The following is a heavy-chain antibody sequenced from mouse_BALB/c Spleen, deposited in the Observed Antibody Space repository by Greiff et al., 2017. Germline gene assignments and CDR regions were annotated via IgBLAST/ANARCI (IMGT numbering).Heavy chain of an antibody. CDR3: AYGNYAWFAY. CDR2: INPSNGRT. D-gene: IGHD2-1*01. V-gene: IGHV1S81*02. CDR1: GYTFTSYW. Sequence: QLQQPGAELVKPGASVKLSCKASGYTFTSYWMHWVKQRPGQGLEWIGEINPSNGRTNYNEKFKSKATLTVDKSSSTAYMQLSSLTSEDSAVYYCAYGNYAWFAYWGQGTLVTVSA. J-gene: IGHJ3*01.